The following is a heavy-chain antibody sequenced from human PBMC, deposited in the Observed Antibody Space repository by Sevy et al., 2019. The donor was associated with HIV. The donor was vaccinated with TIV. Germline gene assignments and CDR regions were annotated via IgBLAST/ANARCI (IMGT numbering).Heavy chain of an antibody. Sequence: GGSLRLSCAASGFTFSSYGMHWVRQAPGKGLEWVAVIWYDGSNKYYADSVKGRFTISRDNSKNTLYLQMNSLRAEETAVYYCAREASPPIKVVPAAMGYWGQGTLVTVSS. CDR3: AREASPPIKVVPAAMGY. V-gene: IGHV3-33*01. J-gene: IGHJ1*01. D-gene: IGHD2-2*01. CDR2: IWYDGSNK. CDR1: GFTFSSYG.